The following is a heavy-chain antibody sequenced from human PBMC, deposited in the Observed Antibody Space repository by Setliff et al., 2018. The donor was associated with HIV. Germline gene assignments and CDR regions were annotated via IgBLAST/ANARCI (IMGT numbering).Heavy chain of an antibody. Sequence: ASVKVSCKASGYTFTSYYIHWVRQAPGQGLEWMGIIYPRGGGTTYTQKLQDRVTMTSDTSTSTVYMELRSLRSEDTAIYYCVKEYHTEVTDTRVANYFDYWGQGTLVTVSS. D-gene: IGHD4-4*01. CDR2: IYPRGGGT. CDR1: GYTFTSYY. J-gene: IGHJ4*02. V-gene: IGHV1-46*01. CDR3: VKEYHTEVTDTRVANYFDY.